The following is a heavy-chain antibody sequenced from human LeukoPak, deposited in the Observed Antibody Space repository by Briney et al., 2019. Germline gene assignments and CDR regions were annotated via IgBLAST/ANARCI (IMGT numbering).Heavy chain of an antibody. CDR1: GGSISSYH. V-gene: IGHV4-59*01. CDR3: ARDGYNHDAFDI. CDR2: IYYSGST. Sequence: PSETLSLTCTVSGGSISSYHWSWIRQPPGKGLEWIGYIYYSGSTNYNPSLKSRVTISVDTSKNQFSLKLSSVTAADTAVYYCARDGYNHDAFDIWGQGTMVTVSS. J-gene: IGHJ3*02. D-gene: IGHD5-24*01.